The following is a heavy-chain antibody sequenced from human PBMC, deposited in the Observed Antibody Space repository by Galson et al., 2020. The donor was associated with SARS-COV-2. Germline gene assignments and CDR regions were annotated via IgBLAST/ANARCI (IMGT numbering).Heavy chain of an antibody. D-gene: IGHD6-19*01. V-gene: IGHV3-33*01. CDR3: ARDDGSGWSPFDY. Sequence: GESLKISCAASGFSLSSYGMHWVRQGPGKGLEWVANIWNDGTNKYYGDSVKGRFTISRDNSKNTLYLQVSSLRAEDTAVYYCARDDGSGWSPFDYWGQGALVIVSS. CDR2: IWNDGTNK. CDR1: GFSLSSYG. J-gene: IGHJ4*02.